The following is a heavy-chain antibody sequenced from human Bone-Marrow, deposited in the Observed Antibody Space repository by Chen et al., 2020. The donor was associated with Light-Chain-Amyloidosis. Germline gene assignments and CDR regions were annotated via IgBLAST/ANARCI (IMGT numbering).Heavy chain of an antibody. Sequence: EVQLVESGGGLVKPGGSLRLSCAASGFTFSTYGMNWVRQAPGKGLEWVSSFSSTSGYIYYAASGRGRFTISGDNAKNSLYLQKNSRRAEDTAVYYCARGGSTGTAVDYWGQGTLVTVSS. CDR3: ARGGSTGTAVDY. CDR2: FSSTSGYI. J-gene: IGHJ4*02. V-gene: IGHV3-21*01. CDR1: GFTFSTYG. D-gene: IGHD4-4*01.